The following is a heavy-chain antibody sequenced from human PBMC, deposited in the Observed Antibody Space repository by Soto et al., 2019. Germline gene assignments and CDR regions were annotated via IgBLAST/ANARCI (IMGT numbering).Heavy chain of an antibody. V-gene: IGHV1-2*02. CDR2: INPNSGGT. D-gene: IGHD2-15*01. CDR1: GYTFTGYY. J-gene: IGHJ5*02. CDR3: ARLVARYGGSSGWFDP. Sequence: ASVKVSCKASGYTFTGYYMHWVRQAPGQGLEWMGWINPNSGGTNYAQKFQGRVTMTRDTSISTAYMELSRLTSVTATDTAVYFCARLVARYGGSSGWFDPWGQGTLVTVSS.